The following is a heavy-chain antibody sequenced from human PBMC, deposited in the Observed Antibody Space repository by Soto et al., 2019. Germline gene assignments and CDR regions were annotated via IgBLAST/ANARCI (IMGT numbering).Heavy chain of an antibody. CDR3: ARDIDWYSNSSGFDN. V-gene: IGHV3-33*01. Sequence: QVQLVESGGGVVQPGRSLRLSCAASGFTFSSYGMHWVRQAPGKGLEWVAVIWYDGSNKHYADPVKGRFTISRDNSKNTLSLQMNSLRAEDTAIYYCARDIDWYSNSSGFDNWGQGTLVNVSS. D-gene: IGHD1-26*01. J-gene: IGHJ4*02. CDR1: GFTFSSYG. CDR2: IWYDGSNK.